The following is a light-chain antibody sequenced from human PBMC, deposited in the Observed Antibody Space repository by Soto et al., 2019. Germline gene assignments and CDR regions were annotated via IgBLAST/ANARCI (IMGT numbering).Light chain of an antibody. V-gene: IGLV2-14*01. Sequence: QSALTQPASVSGSPGQSIAISCTGTSNDVGAYDYVSWYQQHPGKTPKVIIFAVSNRPSGVSDRFSGSKASNTASLTISGLQAEDEADYYCCSYTATNTLVFGGGTKLTVL. J-gene: IGLJ3*02. CDR2: AVS. CDR1: SNDVGAYDY. CDR3: CSYTATNTLV.